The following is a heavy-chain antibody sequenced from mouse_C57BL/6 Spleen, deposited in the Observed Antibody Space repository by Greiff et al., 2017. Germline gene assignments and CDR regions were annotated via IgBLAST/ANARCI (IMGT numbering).Heavy chain of an antibody. CDR3: ARSFTSSH. V-gene: IGHV1-42*01. Sequence: EVQLQQSGPELVKPGASVKISCKASGYSFTGYYMNWVKQSPEQSLEWIGEINPSTGGTTYNQKFKAKATLTVDKSSSTAYMQLKSLTSEDSAVYYCARSFTSSHWGQGTSVTVSS. CDR2: INPSTGGT. CDR1: GYSFTGYY. J-gene: IGHJ4*01.